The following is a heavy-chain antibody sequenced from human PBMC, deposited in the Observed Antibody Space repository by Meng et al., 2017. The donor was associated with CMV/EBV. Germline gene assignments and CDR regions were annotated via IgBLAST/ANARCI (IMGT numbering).Heavy chain of an antibody. J-gene: IGHJ4*02. D-gene: IGHD2-2*01. CDR2: ISYDGSNK. CDR3: ARGLRLGKYQLLRGASGDY. V-gene: IGHV3-30-3*01. Sequence: GESLKISCAASGFTFSSYEMNWVRQAPGKGLEWVAVISYDGSNKYYADSVKGRFTISRDNSKNTLYLQMNSLRAEDTAVYYCARGLRLGKYQLLRGASGDYWGQGTLVTVSS. CDR1: GFTFSSYE.